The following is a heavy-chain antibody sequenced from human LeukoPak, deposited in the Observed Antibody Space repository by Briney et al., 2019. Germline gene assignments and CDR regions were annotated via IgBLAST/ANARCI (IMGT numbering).Heavy chain of an antibody. V-gene: IGHV3-53*01. D-gene: IGHD4/OR15-4a*01. Sequence: GGSLRLSCTVSGFTVISDSMRWVRQAAGRGLECVSFIYSGGSTHYSDSVKGRFTISRDNSKNTLYLQMKSLGAEDTAVYYCARRAGAYSHPYDYWGQGTLVTVSS. J-gene: IGHJ4*02. CDR1: GFTVISDS. CDR2: IYSGGST. CDR3: ARRAGAYSHPYDY.